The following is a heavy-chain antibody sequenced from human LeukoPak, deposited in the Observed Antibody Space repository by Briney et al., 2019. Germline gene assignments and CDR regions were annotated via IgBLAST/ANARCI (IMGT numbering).Heavy chain of an antibody. CDR1: GFTFSNYW. Sequence: GGSLRLPCVASGFTFSNYWMAWIRHAPGRGLEWVANINKDGSEKYYLDSVRGRFTISRDNAKNSLYLQMNSLGAEDTAAYYCVRELVVGPAEYFQSWGQGTLVTVSS. CDR2: INKDGSEK. CDR3: VRELVVGPAEYFQS. J-gene: IGHJ1*01. V-gene: IGHV3-7*01. D-gene: IGHD2-15*01.